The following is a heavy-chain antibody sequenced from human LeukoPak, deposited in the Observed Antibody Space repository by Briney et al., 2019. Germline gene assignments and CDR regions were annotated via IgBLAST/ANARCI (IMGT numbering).Heavy chain of an antibody. CDR1: GFTFSSYA. D-gene: IGHD2-2*01. J-gene: IGHJ6*02. Sequence: GGSLRLSCAASGFTFSSYAMSWVRQAPEKGLEWVSSISGSDGSTDYADSVKGRLTISRDNSKNTLYLQMTSLRAEDTAIYYCAQVKPAAPNYFYYGMDVWGQGTTVTVSS. V-gene: IGHV3-23*01. CDR2: ISGSDGST. CDR3: AQVKPAAPNYFYYGMDV.